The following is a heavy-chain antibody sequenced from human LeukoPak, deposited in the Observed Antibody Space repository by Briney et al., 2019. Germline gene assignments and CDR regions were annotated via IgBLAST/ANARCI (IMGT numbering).Heavy chain of an antibody. V-gene: IGHV3-21*01. CDR2: ISSSSSYI. CDR1: GFTFSSYS. J-gene: IGHJ4*02. Sequence: GGSLRLSCAASGFTFSSYSMNWVRQAPGKGLEWVSSISSSSSYIYYADSVKGRFTISRDNAKNSLYLRMNSLRAEDTAVYYCARDTAVAGTYDYWGQGTLVTVSS. D-gene: IGHD6-19*01. CDR3: ARDTAVAGTYDY.